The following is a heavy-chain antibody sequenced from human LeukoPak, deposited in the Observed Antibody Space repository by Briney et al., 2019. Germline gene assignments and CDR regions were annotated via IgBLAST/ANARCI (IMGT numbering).Heavy chain of an antibody. Sequence: GGSLRLSCAASGFTVSSNYMSWVRQAPGKGLEWVSVIYSGGSTYYAGSVKGRFTISRDNSKNTLYLQMNSLRAEDTAVYYCAARQLDLFDYWGQGTLVTVSS. J-gene: IGHJ4*02. CDR3: AARQLDLFDY. D-gene: IGHD1-1*01. V-gene: IGHV3-53*01. CDR1: GFTVSSNY. CDR2: IYSGGST.